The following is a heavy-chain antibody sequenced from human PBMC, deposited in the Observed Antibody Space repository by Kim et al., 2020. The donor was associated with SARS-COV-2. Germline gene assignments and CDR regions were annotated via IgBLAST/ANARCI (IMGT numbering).Heavy chain of an antibody. CDR3: ARLDSPSGWYPMYFDY. D-gene: IGHD6-19*01. J-gene: IGHJ4*02. V-gene: IGHV3-11*03. Sequence: SVKGRFTTSRDNAKNSLYLQMNSLRAEDTAVYYCARLDSPSGWYPMYFDYWGQGTLVTVSS.